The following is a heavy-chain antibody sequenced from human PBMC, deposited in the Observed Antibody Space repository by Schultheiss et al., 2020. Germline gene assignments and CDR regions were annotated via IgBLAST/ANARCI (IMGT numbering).Heavy chain of an antibody. CDR1: GFTFDDYA. V-gene: IGHV3-23*01. CDR3: ARYYYDSSGYYYLFYYYGMDV. CDR2: ISGSGGST. J-gene: IGHJ6*02. D-gene: IGHD3-22*01. Sequence: GGSLRLSCKGSGFTFDDYAMSWVRQAPGKGLEWVSAISGSGGSTYYADSVKGRFTISRDNSKNTLYLQMNSLRAEDTAVYYCARYYYDSSGYYYLFYYYGMDVWGQGTTVTVSS.